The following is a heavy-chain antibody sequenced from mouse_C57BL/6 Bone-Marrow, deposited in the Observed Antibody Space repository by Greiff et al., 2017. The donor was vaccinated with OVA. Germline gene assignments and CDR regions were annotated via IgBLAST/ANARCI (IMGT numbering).Heavy chain of an antibody. CDR2: IDPYDSYT. J-gene: IGHJ2*01. CDR1: GYTFTSYW. V-gene: IGHV1-59*01. CDR3: ARPDY. Sequence: QVQLQQPGAELVRPGTSVKLSCKASGYTFTSYWMHWVKQRPGHGLEWIGVIDPYDSYTNYNQKFKGKATLTVDTSSSTAYMQLSSLTSGDSAVDNCARPDYWGQGTTLTVSS.